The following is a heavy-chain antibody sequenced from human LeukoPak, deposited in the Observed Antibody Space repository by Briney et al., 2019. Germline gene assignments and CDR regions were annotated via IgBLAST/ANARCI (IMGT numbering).Heavy chain of an antibody. CDR3: AREGSYPAYYYYGMDV. J-gene: IGHJ6*02. V-gene: IGHV3-7*03. Sequence: GGSLRLSCAASGFTFSSYWMSWVRQAPGKGLEWVANIKQDGSEKYYVDSVKGRFTISRDNTKNSLYLQMNGLRAEDTAVYYCAREGSYPAYYYYGMDVWGQGTTVTVSS. CDR2: IKQDGSEK. CDR1: GFTFSSYW.